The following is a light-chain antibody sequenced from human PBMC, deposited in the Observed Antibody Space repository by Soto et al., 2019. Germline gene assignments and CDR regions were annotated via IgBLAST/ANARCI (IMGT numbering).Light chain of an antibody. J-gene: IGLJ2*01. CDR1: SSDVGGYKY. Sequence: QSALTQPASVSGSPGQSITISCSGTSSDVGGYKYVSWYQQHPGKAPKLMIYEVSNRPSGVSDRFSGSKSGKTASLTIFGLQAEDEADYYCSSYTTSTTQVFGGGTKLTVL. CDR3: SSYTTSTTQV. V-gene: IGLV2-14*01. CDR2: EVS.